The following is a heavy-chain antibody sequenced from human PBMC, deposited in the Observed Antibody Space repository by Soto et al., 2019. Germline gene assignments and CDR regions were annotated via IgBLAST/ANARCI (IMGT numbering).Heavy chain of an antibody. V-gene: IGHV3-11*05. D-gene: IGHD4-17*01. CDR2: ISSTSYT. CDR1: GFTFSDYY. CDR3: ARDSVYYGDYELNYFDY. J-gene: IGHJ4*02. Sequence: QVQLVESGGGLVKPGGSLRLSCAASGFTFSDYYMSWIRQAPGKGLEWVSYISSTSYTNYADSVKGRFTISRDNAKNSLYLQMNSQRAEDTAVYYCARDSVYYGDYELNYFDYWGQGTLVTVSS.